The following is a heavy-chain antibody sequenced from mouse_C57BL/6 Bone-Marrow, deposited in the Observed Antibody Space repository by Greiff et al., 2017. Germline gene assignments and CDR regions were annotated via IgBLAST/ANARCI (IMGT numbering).Heavy chain of an antibody. Sequence: EVQLQQSGAELVRPGASVKLSCTASGFNIKDDYMHWVKQRPEQGLEWIGWIDPENGDTEYASKFPGTATITADTSSNTAYLQLSSLTSEDTAVYYCTTSGKDYWGQGTTLTVSS. CDR2: IDPENGDT. V-gene: IGHV14-4*01. J-gene: IGHJ2*01. CDR1: GFNIKDDY. CDR3: TTSGKDY. D-gene: IGHD3-1*01.